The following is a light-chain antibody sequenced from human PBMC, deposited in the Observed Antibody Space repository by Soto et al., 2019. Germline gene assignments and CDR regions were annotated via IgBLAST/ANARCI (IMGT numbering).Light chain of an antibody. CDR2: AAS. Sequence: ETQLTHSPGAGVTSACGRVTRTCLASQGISSWLAWYQLKPGKPPRLLIYAASSLQSGVPSRFSGSGSGTDFTLTIRSLQPEDFATYYCQQLHSYPPSITFGKGTQLEIK. V-gene: IGKV1-12*01. CDR3: QQLHSYPPSIT. CDR1: QGISSW. J-gene: IGKJ5*01.